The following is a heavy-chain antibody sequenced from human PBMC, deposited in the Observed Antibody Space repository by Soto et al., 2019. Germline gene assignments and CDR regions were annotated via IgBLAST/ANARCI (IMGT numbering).Heavy chain of an antibody. V-gene: IGHV2-5*02. CDR2: IYWDDDK. CDR1: GFSLSTSGVG. CDR3: AHRVLRTVFGLVTSTAIYFDF. D-gene: IGHD3-3*01. Sequence: QITLNESGPTVVRPTETLTLTCRFSGFSLSTSGVGVGWSRQSPGKAPERVAVIYWDDDKRYSASLKSRLTITKDTSKNQVVLTVSDLDPTDTATYYCAHRVLRTVFGLVTSTAIYFDFWGQGTPVAVSS. J-gene: IGHJ4*02.